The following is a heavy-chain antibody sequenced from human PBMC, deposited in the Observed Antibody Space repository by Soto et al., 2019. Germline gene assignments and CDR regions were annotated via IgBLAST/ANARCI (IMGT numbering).Heavy chain of an antibody. Sequence: QPVGSLRLSCAVSWFTVSNTYMSWVRQAPGKGLEWVAVIYRGVSTHYADSVKGRFTISRDDSKSTIYLQMNSLRAEDTAVYYCARDRSDSSRADSFDVWGQGTMVTVSS. D-gene: IGHD6-25*01. CDR3: ARDRSDSSRADSFDV. CDR1: WFTVSNTY. V-gene: IGHV3-53*01. J-gene: IGHJ3*01. CDR2: IYRGVST.